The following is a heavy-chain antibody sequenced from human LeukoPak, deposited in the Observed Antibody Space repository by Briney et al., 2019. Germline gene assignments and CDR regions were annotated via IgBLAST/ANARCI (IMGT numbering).Heavy chain of an antibody. CDR1: GGSISSSSYY. D-gene: IGHD5-18*01. CDR2: IYYSGST. Sequence: SETLSLTCTVSGGSISSSSYYWGWIRQPPGKGLEWIGSIYYSGSTYYNPSLKSRVTISVDTSKNQFSLKLSSVTAADTAVYYCARMTAMAIDYWGQGTLVTVSS. J-gene: IGHJ4*02. CDR3: ARMTAMAIDY. V-gene: IGHV4-39*01.